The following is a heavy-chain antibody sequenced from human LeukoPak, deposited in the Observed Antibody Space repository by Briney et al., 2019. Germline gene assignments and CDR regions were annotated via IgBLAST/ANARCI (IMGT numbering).Heavy chain of an antibody. CDR2: INSDGSSI. CDR1: GFTFSSHW. Sequence: GGSLRLSCVASGFTFSSHWMHWVRQAPGKGLVWVSRINSDGSSITYADFVKGRFTISRDNAKNSLYLQMNSLRAEDTALYYCARDDARWEVPFDYWGQGSLVTVSS. CDR3: ARDDARWEVPFDY. D-gene: IGHD1-26*01. J-gene: IGHJ4*02. V-gene: IGHV3-74*01.